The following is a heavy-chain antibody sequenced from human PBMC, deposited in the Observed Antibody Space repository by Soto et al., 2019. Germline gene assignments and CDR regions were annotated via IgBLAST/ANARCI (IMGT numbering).Heavy chain of an antibody. CDR1: GYTFPSYG. CDR3: ESGRRGGSYYQFDY. V-gene: IGHV1-18*01. Sequence: QVQLVQSGAEVKKPGSSVKVSCKASGYTFPSYGISWVRQAPGQGLEWMGCISAYNGNTNYAQKLQGRVTMTTDTSTSTAYMELRSLRSDDTAVYYCESGRRGGSYYQFDYWGQGTLVTVSS. J-gene: IGHJ4*02. CDR2: ISAYNGNT. D-gene: IGHD1-26*01.